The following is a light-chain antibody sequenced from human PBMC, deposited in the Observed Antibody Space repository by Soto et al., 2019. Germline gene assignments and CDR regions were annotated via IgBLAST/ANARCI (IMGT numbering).Light chain of an antibody. CDR3: QQYYSYPLFT. CDR1: QSISSY. V-gene: IGKV1-39*01. CDR2: AAS. J-gene: IGKJ3*01. Sequence: DIQMTQSPSSLSASVGDRVTITCRASQSISSYLNWYQQKPGKAPKLLIYAASTLQSGVPSRFSGSGSGTDFTLTISCLQSEDFATYYCQQYYSYPLFTFGPGTKVDIK.